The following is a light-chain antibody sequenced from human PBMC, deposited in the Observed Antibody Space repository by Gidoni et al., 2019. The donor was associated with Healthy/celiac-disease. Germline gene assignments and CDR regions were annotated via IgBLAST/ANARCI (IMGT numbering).Light chain of an antibody. Sequence: DIQMTQSPSSLSASVGDRVTIPCRASQLISSWLKWYQQKPGKAPKLLIYAASSLQSGVPSRFSGSGSGTDFTLTISSLQPDDFATYYCQQSYSTPWTFGQGTKVEIK. CDR2: AAS. V-gene: IGKV1-39*01. J-gene: IGKJ1*01. CDR3: QQSYSTPWT. CDR1: QLISSW.